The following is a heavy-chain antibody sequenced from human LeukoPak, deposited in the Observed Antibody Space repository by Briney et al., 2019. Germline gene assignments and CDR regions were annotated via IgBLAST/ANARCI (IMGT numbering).Heavy chain of an antibody. Sequence: GGSLRLSCVASGFTVSSNYMSWVRQAPGKGLEWVSVIYNDGSSYYADSVKGRFTISRDNSKNTLYLQMNSLRAEDTAVYYCAELGITMIGGVWGKGTTVTISS. J-gene: IGHJ6*04. CDR1: GFTVSSNY. CDR3: AELGITMIGGV. D-gene: IGHD3-10*02. CDR2: IYNDGSS. V-gene: IGHV3-66*01.